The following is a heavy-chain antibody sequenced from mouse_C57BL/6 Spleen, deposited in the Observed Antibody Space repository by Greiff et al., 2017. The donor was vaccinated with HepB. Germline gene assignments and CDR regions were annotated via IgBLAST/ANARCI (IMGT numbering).Heavy chain of an antibody. CDR1: GYTFTSYW. V-gene: IGHV1-61*01. CDR3: ARAEAYYSNPFAY. D-gene: IGHD2-5*01. J-gene: IGHJ3*01. Sequence: VKLQQPGAELVRPGSSVKLSCKASGYTFTSYWMDWVKQRPGQGLEWIGNIYPSDSETHYNQKFKDKATLTVDKSSSTAYMQLSSLTSEDSAVYYCARAEAYYSNPFAYWGQGTLVTVSA. CDR2: IYPSDSET.